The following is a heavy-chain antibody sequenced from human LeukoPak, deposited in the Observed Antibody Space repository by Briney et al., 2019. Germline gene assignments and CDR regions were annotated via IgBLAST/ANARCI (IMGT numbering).Heavy chain of an antibody. CDR3: ARVSGSGPYYYYGMDV. J-gene: IGHJ6*02. D-gene: IGHD3-10*01. CDR1: GFTFSSYS. Sequence: PGGSLRLSCAASGFTFSSYSMNWVRQAPRKGLEWVSSISSSSSYIYYPDSVKGRFTISRDNAKNSLCLQMNSLRAEDTAVYYCARVSGSGPYYYYGMDVWGQGTTVTVSS. CDR2: ISSSSSYI. V-gene: IGHV3-21*01.